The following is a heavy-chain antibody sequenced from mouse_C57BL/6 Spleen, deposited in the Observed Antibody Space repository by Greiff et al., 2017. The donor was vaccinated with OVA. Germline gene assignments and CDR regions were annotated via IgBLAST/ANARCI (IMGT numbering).Heavy chain of an antibody. J-gene: IGHJ1*03. CDR2: IYPGDGDT. CDR1: GYAFSSSW. CDR3: ARSGYDYDVGYFDV. V-gene: IGHV1-82*01. Sequence: QVQLQQSGPELVKPGASVKISCKASGYAFSSSWMNWVKQRPGRGLEWIGRIYPGDGDTNYNGKFKGKATLTADKSSSTAYMQLSSLTSEDSAVYFCARSGYDYDVGYFDVWGTGTTVTVSS. D-gene: IGHD2-4*01.